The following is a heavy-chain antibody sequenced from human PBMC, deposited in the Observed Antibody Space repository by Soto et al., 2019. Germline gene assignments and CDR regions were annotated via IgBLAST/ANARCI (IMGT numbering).Heavy chain of an antibody. CDR2: ISNYNGNT. D-gene: IGHD6-13*01. CDR3: VRDLQRFSSWYDYLDS. Sequence: QVQLVQSGDEVEKPGASVKVSCKASGYAFDNYGISWVRQAPGQGPEWMGWISNYNGNTNYAQNFLGRVTLTTDRSTSTAHMELRSLRSDDTAVYYCVRDLQRFSSWYDYLDSWGQGNRVTVSS. J-gene: IGHJ4*02. CDR1: GYAFDNYG. V-gene: IGHV1-18*01.